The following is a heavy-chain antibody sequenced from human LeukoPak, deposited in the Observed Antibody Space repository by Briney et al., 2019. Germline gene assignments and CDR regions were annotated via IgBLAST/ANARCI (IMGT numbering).Heavy chain of an antibody. CDR1: GFTFDDYA. CDR2: ISWNSGSI. V-gene: IGHV3-9*01. J-gene: IGHJ2*01. D-gene: IGHD1-26*01. CDR3: AKDIGSSNYWCFDL. Sequence: PGGSLRLSCAASGFTFDDYAMHWVRQAPGKGLEWVSGISWNSGSIGYADSVKGRFTISRDNAKNSLYLQMNSLRAEDTALYYCAKDIGSSNYWCFDLWGRGTLVTVSS.